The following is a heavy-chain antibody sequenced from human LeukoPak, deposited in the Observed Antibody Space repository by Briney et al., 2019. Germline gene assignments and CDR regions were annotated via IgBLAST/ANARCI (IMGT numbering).Heavy chain of an antibody. CDR1: GFTFSTYA. CDR3: ARVDLRIKNFDY. Sequence: GGSLRLSCAASGFTFSTYAMHWVRQAPGKGLEWVAVISYDGSNKSYADSVKGRFTISRDNSKNTLYLQMNSLRAEDTAVYYCARVDLRIKNFDYWGQGTLVTVSS. D-gene: IGHD1-14*01. CDR2: ISYDGSNK. V-gene: IGHV3-30*04. J-gene: IGHJ4*02.